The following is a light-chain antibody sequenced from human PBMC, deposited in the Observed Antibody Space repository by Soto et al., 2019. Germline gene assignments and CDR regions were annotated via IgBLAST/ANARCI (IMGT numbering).Light chain of an antibody. CDR3: CSSAPESTYV. CDR2: KGT. CDR1: SSDVGAYDS. Sequence: QPASVSGSPGQSITISCTGTSSDVGAYDSVSWYQQHPHKAPQVIIYKGTQRPSGVSNRFSGSTSGNAASLTISGLQADDEADYFCCSSAPESTYVFGTGTKLTVL. J-gene: IGLJ1*01. V-gene: IGLV2-23*01.